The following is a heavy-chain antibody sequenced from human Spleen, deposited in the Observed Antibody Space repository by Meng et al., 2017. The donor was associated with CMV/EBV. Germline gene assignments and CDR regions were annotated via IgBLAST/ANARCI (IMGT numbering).Heavy chain of an antibody. CDR2: IRQDGTEK. CDR1: GFAFSSSW. V-gene: IGHV3-7*01. J-gene: IGHJ6*02. CDR3: ARCFRQAYGMDV. Sequence: GESLKISCAASGFAFSSSWMNWVRQAPGKGLEWVANIRQDGTEKYYVDSVKGRFTISRDNPKNSLFLQMNSLRVEDTAVYYCARCFRQAYGMDVWGQGTTVTVSS. D-gene: IGHD3-10*01.